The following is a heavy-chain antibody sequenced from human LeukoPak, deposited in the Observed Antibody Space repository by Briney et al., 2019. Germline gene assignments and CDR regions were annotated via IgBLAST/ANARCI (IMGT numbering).Heavy chain of an antibody. CDR3: ARVSVVVVPAAILYYGMDV. CDR2: IIPILGIA. Sequence: SVKVSCKASGGTFSSYAIIWVRQAPGQGLEWMGRIIPILGIANYAQKFQGRVTITADKSTSTAYMELSSLRSEDTAVYYCARVSVVVVPAAILYYGMDVWGQGTTVTVSS. J-gene: IGHJ6*02. D-gene: IGHD2-2*02. V-gene: IGHV1-69*04. CDR1: GGTFSSYA.